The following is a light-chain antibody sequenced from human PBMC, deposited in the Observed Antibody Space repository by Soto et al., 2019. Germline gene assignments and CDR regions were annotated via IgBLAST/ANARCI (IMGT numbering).Light chain of an antibody. Sequence: QSALTQPPSASGSPGQSVTISCTGTSSDVGGYNYVSWYQQHPGKAPILMIYEVSKRPSGVPDRFSGSKSGNTASLTVSGLQAEDEADYYCSSYAGSLYVFGTGTKVTVL. CDR2: EVS. V-gene: IGLV2-8*01. CDR3: SSYAGSLYV. J-gene: IGLJ1*01. CDR1: SSDVGGYNY.